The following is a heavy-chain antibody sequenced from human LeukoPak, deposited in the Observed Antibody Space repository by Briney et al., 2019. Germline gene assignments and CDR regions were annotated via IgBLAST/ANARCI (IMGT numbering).Heavy chain of an antibody. CDR3: ARQRDTASVGAFDT. Sequence: SETLSLTCSVSRGPVRTNTNFWGWDSSSYWGWIRQPPGKGLEWIGSIHFTGTTYYNSSLQSRLTISVDTSKNLFSLKLTSVIATDTALYYCARQRDTASVGAFDTWGQGTMVIVSP. CDR2: IHFTGTT. V-gene: IGHV4-39*01. J-gene: IGHJ3*02. CDR1: RGPVRTNTNFWGWDSSSY. D-gene: IGHD3-3*01.